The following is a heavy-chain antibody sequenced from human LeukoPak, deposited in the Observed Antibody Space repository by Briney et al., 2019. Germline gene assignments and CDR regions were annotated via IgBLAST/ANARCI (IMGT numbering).Heavy chain of an antibody. CDR3: VKGGDLSFAAAVQYYFDY. D-gene: IGHD6-13*01. J-gene: IGHJ4*02. CDR2: ISSSGSTI. CDR1: GFTFSNYA. V-gene: IGHV3-23*01. Sequence: GGSLRHSCAASGFTFSNYAMSWVRQAPGKGLEWVSYISSSGSTIYYADSVKGRFTISRDNSKNTLYLQMNSLRAEDTAVYYCVKGGDLSFAAAVQYYFDYWGQGTLVTVSS.